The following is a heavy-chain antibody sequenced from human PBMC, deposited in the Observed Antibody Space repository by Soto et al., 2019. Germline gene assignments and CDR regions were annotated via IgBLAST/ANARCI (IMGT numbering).Heavy chain of an antibody. J-gene: IGHJ6*02. V-gene: IGHV3-53*04. CDR1: GFTVSSNY. Sequence: EVQLVESGGGLMQPGGSRRLSCAASGFTVSSNYMSWVREAPGKGLERVSVIYSGGSTYYADSVKGRFTISRHNSKNTLYLQMNSLRAEDTAVYYCARDQGYYYGMDVWGQGTTVTVSS. CDR2: IYSGGST. CDR3: ARDQGYYYGMDV.